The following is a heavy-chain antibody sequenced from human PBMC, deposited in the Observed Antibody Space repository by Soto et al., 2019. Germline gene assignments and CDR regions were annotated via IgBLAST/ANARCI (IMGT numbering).Heavy chain of an antibody. CDR1: SASLGDHY. D-gene: IGHD3-22*01. Sequence: SETLSLTCAVFSASLGDHYWGWLRQPPGKGLEWIGSIYHGGSTYYNPSLNSRVTLSIDMTNNHVSLILNSVTAADTAVYYCARVGPWVPYYYDSSPYTFENWFDPWGQGTLVTVSS. CDR3: ARVGPWVPYYYDSSPYTFENWFDP. CDR2: IYHGGST. V-gene: IGHV4-38-2*01. J-gene: IGHJ5*02.